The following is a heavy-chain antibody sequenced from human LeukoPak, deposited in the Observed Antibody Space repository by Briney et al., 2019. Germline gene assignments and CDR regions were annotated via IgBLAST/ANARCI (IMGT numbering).Heavy chain of an antibody. CDR1: GFTFSSNY. J-gene: IGHJ6*03. Sequence: AGXXLRLSCAASGFTFSSNYMSWVRQAAGKGLEWVSVIYSGGSTYYSDSVKGRFTISRDKSKNTLYLQMNSLPADDTAVYYCARVSSGYSSSWTLKNYYYYMDVWGKGTTVTVSS. CDR2: IYSGGST. V-gene: IGHV3-53*01. D-gene: IGHD6-13*01. CDR3: ARVSSGYSSSWTLKNYYYYMDV.